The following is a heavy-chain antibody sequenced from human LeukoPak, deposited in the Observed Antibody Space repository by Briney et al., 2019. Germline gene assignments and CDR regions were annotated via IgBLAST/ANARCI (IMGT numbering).Heavy chain of an antibody. CDR1: GLTFSNAW. Sequence: GGSLRLSCAASGLTFSNAWMSWVRQAPGKGLEWVGLIKSKTDGGTTDYAAPVKGRFTISRDDSKNTLYLQMNSLKTEDTAVYYCTTDLWSNYYYWGQGTLVTVSS. J-gene: IGHJ4*02. CDR2: IKSKTDGGTT. D-gene: IGHD4-11*01. V-gene: IGHV3-15*01. CDR3: TTDLWSNYYY.